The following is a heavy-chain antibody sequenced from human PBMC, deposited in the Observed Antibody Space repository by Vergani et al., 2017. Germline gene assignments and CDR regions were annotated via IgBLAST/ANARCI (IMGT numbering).Heavy chain of an antibody. D-gene: IGHD6-19*01. CDR3: AGHSTVEWLVKLGWIDP. J-gene: IGHJ5*02. CDR1: GASISSSNYY. Sequence: QLQLQESGPGLVKPSATLSLPCSVSGASISSSNYYWGWIPQPPGKGLEWIASIYYSGSTYYNPSLKSRVTISVDTSKNQFSLMLSSVTAADTAVYFWAGHSTVEWLVKLGWIDPWGQGILVTVSS. V-gene: IGHV4-39*01. CDR2: IYYSGST.